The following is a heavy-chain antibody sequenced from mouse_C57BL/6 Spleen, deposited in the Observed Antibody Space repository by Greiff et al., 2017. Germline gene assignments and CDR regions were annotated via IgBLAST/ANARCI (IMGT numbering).Heavy chain of an antibody. V-gene: IGHV1-15*01. D-gene: IGHD1-1*01. CDR3: TRKGATVQFAY. Sequence: LVESGAELVRPGASVTLSCKASGYTFTDYEMHWVKQTPVHGLEWIGAIDPETGGTAYNQKFKGKAILTADKSSSTAYMELRSLTSEDSAVYYCTRKGATVQFAYWGQGTLVTVSA. J-gene: IGHJ3*01. CDR2: IDPETGGT. CDR1: GYTFTDYE.